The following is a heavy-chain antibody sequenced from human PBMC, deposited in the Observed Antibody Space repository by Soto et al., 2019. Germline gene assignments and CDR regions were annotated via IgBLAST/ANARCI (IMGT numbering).Heavy chain of an antibody. Sequence: LRLSCSASGFIFSNYAMSWARQAPGKGLEWVSTISGSSIRTYYADSVKGRFTISRDNSKNTLDLQMNNLRVEDTAIYYCAKDHAREQFVRGENWFDSWGKGTLVTVSS. CDR1: GFIFSNYA. CDR2: ISGSSIRT. D-gene: IGHD6-6*01. V-gene: IGHV3-23*01. CDR3: AKDHAREQFVRGENWFDS. J-gene: IGHJ5*01.